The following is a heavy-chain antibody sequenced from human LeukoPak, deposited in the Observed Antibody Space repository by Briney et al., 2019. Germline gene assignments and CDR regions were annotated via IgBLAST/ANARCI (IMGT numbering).Heavy chain of an antibody. CDR2: IDGGIT. CDR3: ARVSGYCSDGVCRFDH. J-gene: IGHJ4*02. Sequence: SETLSLTCAVYGGSSIGYSWTWVRQPPGKGLEWIGEIDGGITNYRPSLKSRVTISVDTSKNQLSLKLSSVTAADTAVYYCARVSGYCSDGVCRFDHWGQGTLVTVSS. V-gene: IGHV4-34*01. CDR1: GGSSIGYS. D-gene: IGHD2-8*01.